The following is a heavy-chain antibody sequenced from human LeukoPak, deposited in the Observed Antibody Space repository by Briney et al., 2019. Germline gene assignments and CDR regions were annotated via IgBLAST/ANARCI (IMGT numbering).Heavy chain of an antibody. D-gene: IGHD6-19*01. Sequence: GGSLRLSCAASGFKLNGYGMHWVSQAPGKGLEWGAVIWSDGSRKYYADSVKGRFTISRDNSKNTLYLQMSGLSADDTAVYYCARALYSGAWYGHDYWGEGTLVTVSS. J-gene: IGHJ4*02. CDR3: ARALYSGAWYGHDY. CDR2: IWSDGSRK. CDR1: GFKLNGYG. V-gene: IGHV3-33*01.